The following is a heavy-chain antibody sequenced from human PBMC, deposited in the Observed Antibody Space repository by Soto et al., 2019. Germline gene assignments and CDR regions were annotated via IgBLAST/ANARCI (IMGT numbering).Heavy chain of an antibody. V-gene: IGHV3-23*01. CDR2: ISGSGGST. CDR1: GFTFSSYA. J-gene: IGHJ4*02. Sequence: HPGESLRLSCAASGFTFSSYAMSWVRQAPGKGLEWVSAISGSGGSTYYADSVKGRFTISRDNSKNTLYLQMNSLRAEDTAVYYCAKDPHSSGVWDRYDYWGQGTLVTVSS. D-gene: IGHD6-19*01. CDR3: AKDPHSSGVWDRYDY.